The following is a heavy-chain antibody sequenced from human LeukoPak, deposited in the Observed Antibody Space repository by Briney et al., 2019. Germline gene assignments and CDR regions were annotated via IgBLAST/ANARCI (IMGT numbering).Heavy chain of an antibody. CDR1: GFTFSNSY. CDR3: AKELTYGPYYYYYYMDV. V-gene: IGHV3-7*01. J-gene: IGHJ6*03. CDR2: INEDGSET. D-gene: IGHD3-10*01. Sequence: GGSLILSCAASGFTFSNSYMSWIRQAPGKGLESLANINEDGSETYYVDSVKGRFIISRDNAKNSLHLQMNSLRAEDTAVYYCAKELTYGPYYYYYYMDVWGKGTTVTVSS.